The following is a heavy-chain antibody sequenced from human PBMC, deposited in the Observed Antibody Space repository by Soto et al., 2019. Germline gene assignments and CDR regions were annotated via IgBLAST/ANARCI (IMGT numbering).Heavy chain of an antibody. J-gene: IGHJ5*01. CDR2: INPAGTIT. Sequence: MQMVESGGGSVQPGGSLRLSCAASGFPFSHYWMHWVRQTPGKGLVWVSRINPAGTITNYADSVEGRFTISRDNADSALFLQMNRLRAEDTAIYYCTSDPCGRRDSWGQGNLVTVSS. CDR3: TSDPCGRRDS. V-gene: IGHV3-74*01. D-gene: IGHD2-21*01. CDR1: GFPFSHYW.